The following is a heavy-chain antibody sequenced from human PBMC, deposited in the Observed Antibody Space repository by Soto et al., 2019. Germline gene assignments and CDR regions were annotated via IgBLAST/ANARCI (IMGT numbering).Heavy chain of an antibody. J-gene: IGHJ5*02. D-gene: IGHD5-18*01. CDR2: IPYDGSNE. Sequence: QVQLVESGGGVVQPGRSLRLSCEASGFIFSSFPMHWVRQAPGKGLEWVAVIPYDGSNEYYADSVKGRFTISRDNSKNTLYLQMNSLRAEDTAMYYCARDVDTRAAGWFDPWGQGILVTVSS. V-gene: IGHV3-30-3*01. CDR1: GFIFSSFP. CDR3: ARDVDTRAAGWFDP.